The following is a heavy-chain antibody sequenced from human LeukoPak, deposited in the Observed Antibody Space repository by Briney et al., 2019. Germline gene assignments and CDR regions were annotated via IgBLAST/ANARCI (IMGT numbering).Heavy chain of an antibody. J-gene: IGHJ4*02. CDR1: GYSFTSNW. V-gene: IGHV5-51*01. Sequence: GESLKISCKGSGYSFTSNWIGWVRQLPGKGLEWMNIIYPADSDTRYGPSFQGQVTISADKSISTAYLQWSSLKASGTAMYYCARHSGSPYYYFDYWGQGTLVTVSS. CDR3: ARHSGSPYYYFDY. D-gene: IGHD1-26*01. CDR2: IYPADSDT.